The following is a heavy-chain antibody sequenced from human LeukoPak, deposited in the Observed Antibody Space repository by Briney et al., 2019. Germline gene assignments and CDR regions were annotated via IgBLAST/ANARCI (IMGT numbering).Heavy chain of an antibody. CDR1: GFTFSSYW. CDR2: ISSSSSYI. D-gene: IGHD6-6*01. CDR3: ARNFPGSSSSQD. J-gene: IGHJ4*02. Sequence: PGGSLRLSCAASGFTFSSYWMNWVRQAPGKGLEWVSSISSSSSYIYYADSVKGRFTISRDNAKNSLYLQMNSLRAEDTAVYYCARNFPGSSSSQDWGQGTLVTVSS. V-gene: IGHV3-21*01.